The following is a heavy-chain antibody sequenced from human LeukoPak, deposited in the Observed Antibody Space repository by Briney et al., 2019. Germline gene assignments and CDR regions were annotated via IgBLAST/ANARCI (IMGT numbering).Heavy chain of an antibody. CDR3: ARAPYYYDSSGPQLLGYYFEY. CDR2: IIPIFGIA. D-gene: IGHD3-22*01. J-gene: IGHJ4*02. CDR1: GHTFSRYA. V-gene: IGHV1-69*04. Sequence: SVKLSCKASGHTFSRYAMIWVRQAPGQGLEWMGRIIPIFGIAIYAQKFQGRVTITAEKSTCTAYMELSRLRSEDTAVYYCARAPYYYDSSGPQLLGYYFEYWGQGALVTVSS.